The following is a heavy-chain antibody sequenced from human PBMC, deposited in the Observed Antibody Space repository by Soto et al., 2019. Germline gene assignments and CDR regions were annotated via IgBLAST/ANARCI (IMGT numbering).Heavy chain of an antibody. J-gene: IGHJ5*02. V-gene: IGHV3-7*03. Sequence: GGSLRLSCAASGLTFTNYWMNWVRQAPGKGLEWVAKINPEGSQKQYIDSVKRRFTISRDNAQNSASLHMNSLRAEDTAIYYCLGGSTYDTPWGQGALVTVSS. D-gene: IGHD3-16*01. CDR2: INPEGSQK. CDR1: GLTFTNYW. CDR3: LGGSTYDTP.